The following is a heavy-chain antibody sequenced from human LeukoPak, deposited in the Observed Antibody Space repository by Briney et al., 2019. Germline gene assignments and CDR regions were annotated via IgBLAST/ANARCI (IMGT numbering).Heavy chain of an antibody. D-gene: IGHD3-3*01. Sequence: SETLSLTCTVSGGSISSSSYYWGWIRQPPGKGLEWIGSIYYSGSTYYNPSLKSRVTISVDTSKNQFSLKLSSVTGADTAVYYCARVGLALGRFLDYWGQGTLVTVSS. J-gene: IGHJ4*02. CDR3: ARVGLALGRFLDY. V-gene: IGHV4-39*01. CDR2: IYYSGST. CDR1: GGSISSSSYY.